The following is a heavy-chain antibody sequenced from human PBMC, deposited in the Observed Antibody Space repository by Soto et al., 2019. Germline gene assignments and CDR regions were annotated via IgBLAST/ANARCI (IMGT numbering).Heavy chain of an antibody. V-gene: IGHV3-74*01. D-gene: IGHD3-3*01. CDR2: INSDGSST. Sequence: EVQLVESGGGLVQPGGSLRLSCAASGFTFSSYWMHWVRQAPGKGLVWVSRINSDGSSTSYADSVKGRFTISRDNAKNTLYLQMNSLRAEDTAVYYWARGLYYDFWSGYLARHYGMDVWGQGTTVTVSS. J-gene: IGHJ6*02. CDR3: ARGLYYDFWSGYLARHYGMDV. CDR1: GFTFSSYW.